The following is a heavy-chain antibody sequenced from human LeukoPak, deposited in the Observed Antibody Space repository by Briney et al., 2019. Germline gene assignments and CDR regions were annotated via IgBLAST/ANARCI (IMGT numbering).Heavy chain of an antibody. CDR1: GYTFTSYG. J-gene: IGHJ4*02. Sequence: ASVKVSCKASGYTFTSYGISWVRQAPGQGLEWMGWISAYNGNTNYAQKLHGRVTMTTDTSTSTAYMELRSLRSDDTAVYYCARGKDLWGYCSGGSCYCFDYWGQGTLVTVSS. V-gene: IGHV1-18*01. CDR2: ISAYNGNT. D-gene: IGHD2-15*01. CDR3: ARGKDLWGYCSGGSCYCFDY.